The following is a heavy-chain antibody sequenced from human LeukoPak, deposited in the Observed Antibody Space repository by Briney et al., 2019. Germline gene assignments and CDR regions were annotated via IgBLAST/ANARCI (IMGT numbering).Heavy chain of an antibody. CDR1: GYTFTNYG. J-gene: IGHJ3*02. D-gene: IGHD2-2*01. CDR2: ISAYNGNT. Sequence: AGVTVSFKGSGYTFTNYGISWVRQAPGQGLEWMGWISAYNGNTNYAQKLHGRVTMTTDTSTSTAYMELRSLRSDDTAVYYCARGDCSSTSCHPAFDIWGQGTMVTVSS. CDR3: ARGDCSSTSCHPAFDI. V-gene: IGHV1-18*01.